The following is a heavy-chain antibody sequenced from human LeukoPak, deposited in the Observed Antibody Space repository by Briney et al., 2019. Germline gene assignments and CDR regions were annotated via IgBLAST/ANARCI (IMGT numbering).Heavy chain of an antibody. V-gene: IGHV1-2*04. Sequence: WASVKVSCKASGYTFTGYYMHWVRQAPGQGLEWMGWINPNSGGTNYAQKFQGWVTMTRDTSISTAYMELSRLRSDDTAVYYCARGLWFGELGDYWGQGTLVTVSS. CDR2: INPNSGGT. D-gene: IGHD3-10*01. CDR3: ARGLWFGELGDY. CDR1: GYTFTGYY. J-gene: IGHJ4*02.